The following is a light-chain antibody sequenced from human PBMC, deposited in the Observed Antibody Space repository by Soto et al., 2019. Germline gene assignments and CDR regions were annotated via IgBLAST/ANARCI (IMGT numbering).Light chain of an antibody. Sequence: VGKSVDLGGQASQDIRKYLNWCQLKPGKAPKLLIYDASNLETGVPSTFSGSGSGTNFTLPIRRSHPADIATYYGQQYATVFIFGQGTRLEIK. CDR3: QQYATVFI. CDR2: DAS. CDR1: QDIRKY. J-gene: IGKJ5*01. V-gene: IGKV1-33*01.